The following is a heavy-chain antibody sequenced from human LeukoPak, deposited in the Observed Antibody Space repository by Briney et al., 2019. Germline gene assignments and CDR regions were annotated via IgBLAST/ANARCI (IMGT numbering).Heavy chain of an antibody. J-gene: IGHJ5*02. D-gene: IGHD2-15*01. V-gene: IGHV1-2*04. CDR3: ARFGCSGGSCYSNWFDP. CDR2: INPNSGGT. Sequence: GASVKVSSKASGYTFTGYYMHWVRQAPGQGLEWMGWINPNSGGTNYAQKFQGWVTMTRDTSISTAYMELSRLRSDDTAVYYCARFGCSGGSCYSNWFDPWGQGTLVTVSS. CDR1: GYTFTGYY.